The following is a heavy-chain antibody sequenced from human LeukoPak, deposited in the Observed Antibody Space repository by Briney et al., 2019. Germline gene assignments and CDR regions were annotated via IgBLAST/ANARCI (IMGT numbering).Heavy chain of an antibody. Sequence: GGSLGLSCAASGFSFNTYSMNWVRQAPGKGLEWVSSISSSSSSIYYADSVKGRFTVSRDNAKNSLYLQMNSLSAEDTAVYYCARDIAPDTLYTGYDYDYWGQGTLVTVSS. CDR1: GFSFNTYS. J-gene: IGHJ4*02. D-gene: IGHD5-12*01. CDR2: ISSSSSSI. CDR3: ARDIAPDTLYTGYDYDY. V-gene: IGHV3-21*01.